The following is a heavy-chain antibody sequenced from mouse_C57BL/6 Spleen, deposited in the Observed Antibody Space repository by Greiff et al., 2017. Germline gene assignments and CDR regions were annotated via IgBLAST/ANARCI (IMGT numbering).Heavy chain of an antibody. D-gene: IGHD4-1*01. CDR1: GFSLTSYA. J-gene: IGHJ4*01. CDR2: IWTGGGT. Sequence: VKLVESGPGLVAPSQSLSITCTVSGFSLTSYAISWVRQPPGKGLEWLGVIWTGGGTNYNSALKSRLSISKDNSKSQVFLKMNSLQTDDTARYYCARMGANWDPYYAMDYWGQGTSVTVSS. CDR3: ARMGANWDPYYAMDY. V-gene: IGHV2-9-1*01.